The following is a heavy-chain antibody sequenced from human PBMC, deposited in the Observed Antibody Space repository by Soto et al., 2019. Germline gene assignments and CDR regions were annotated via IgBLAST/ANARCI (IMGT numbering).Heavy chain of an antibody. CDR2: INPDSGVT. Sequence: QVQLVQSGAEVKKPGASVKVSCKASGYTFTIYYMHWVRQAPGQGLEWMGWINPDSGVTKYAQKFQGGVTMTRDTSISTVYMELSRLRSDDTAVYYCAREIRSGYYKYWYFDLWGRGTLVTVSS. J-gene: IGHJ2*01. D-gene: IGHD3-3*01. CDR3: AREIRSGYYKYWYFDL. V-gene: IGHV1-2*02. CDR1: GYTFTIYY.